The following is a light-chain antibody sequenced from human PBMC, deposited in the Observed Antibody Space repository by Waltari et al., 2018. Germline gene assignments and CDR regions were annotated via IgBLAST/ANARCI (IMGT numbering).Light chain of an antibody. CDR3: QQYAGSPPVT. Sequence: EIVLTQSPGPLSLSPGERATLSCRASQSVNSSSLAWYQQKPGQAPRLLIYGASSRATGIPDRFSGSGSGTDFTLTISRLEPEDFAVYYCQQYAGSPPVTFGQGTRLEIK. J-gene: IGKJ5*01. V-gene: IGKV3-20*01. CDR2: GAS. CDR1: QSVNSSS.